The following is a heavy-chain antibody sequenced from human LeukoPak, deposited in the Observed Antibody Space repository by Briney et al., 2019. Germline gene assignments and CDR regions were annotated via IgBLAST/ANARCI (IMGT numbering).Heavy chain of an antibody. CDR1: GYTFTSYY. J-gene: IGHJ5*02. CDR2: INPSGGST. V-gene: IGHV1-46*01. D-gene: IGHD3-10*01. CDR3: ARGHEGFGELGSWFDP. Sequence: GASVKVSCKASGYTFTSYYMHWVRQAPGQGLEWMGIINPSGGSTSYAQKFQGRVTMTRDTSTSTVYMELSSLRSKDTAVYYCARGHEGFGELGSWFDPWGQGTLVTVSS.